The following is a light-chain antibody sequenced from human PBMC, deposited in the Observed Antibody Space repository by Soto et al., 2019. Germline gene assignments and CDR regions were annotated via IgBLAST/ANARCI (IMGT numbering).Light chain of an antibody. J-gene: IGKJ2*01. V-gene: IGKV1-39*01. CDR1: QNINTY. CDR2: AAS. CDR3: QQSYSTPYT. Sequence: DIQMTQSPSSLSASVGDRVTITCRAGQNINTYLNWCQQKPGKAPNLLIYAASSLQSGVPSRFSGSGSGTEFTLTISSLQPEDFATYYCQQSYSTPYTFGQGTKLEMK.